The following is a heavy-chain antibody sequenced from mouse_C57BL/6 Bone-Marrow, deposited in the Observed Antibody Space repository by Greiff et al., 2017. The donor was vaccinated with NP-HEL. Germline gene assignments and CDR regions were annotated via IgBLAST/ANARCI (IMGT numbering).Heavy chain of an antibody. V-gene: IGHV1-81*01. CDR2: IYPRSGNT. CDR1: GYTFTSYG. Sequence: VQRVESGAELARPGASVKLSCEASGYTFTSYGISWVKQRTGQGLEWIGEIYPRSGNTYYNEKFKGKATLTADKSSSTAYMELRSLTSEDSAVYFCARSGTGTDYFDYWGQGTTLTVSS. CDR3: ARSGTGTDYFDY. J-gene: IGHJ2*01. D-gene: IGHD4-1*01.